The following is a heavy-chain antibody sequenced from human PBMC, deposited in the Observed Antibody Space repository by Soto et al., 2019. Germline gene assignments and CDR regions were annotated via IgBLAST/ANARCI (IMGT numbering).Heavy chain of an antibody. CDR3: ARGTYGSGSYYILSDYYYYYMDV. Sequence: GASVKVSCKASGYTFTSYDINWVRQATGQGLEWMGWMNPNSGNTGYAQKFQGRVTMTRNTSISTAYMELSSLRSEDTAVYYCARGTYGSGSYYILSDYYYYYMDVWGKGTTVTVSS. V-gene: IGHV1-8*01. D-gene: IGHD3-10*01. CDR2: MNPNSGNT. J-gene: IGHJ6*03. CDR1: GYTFTSYD.